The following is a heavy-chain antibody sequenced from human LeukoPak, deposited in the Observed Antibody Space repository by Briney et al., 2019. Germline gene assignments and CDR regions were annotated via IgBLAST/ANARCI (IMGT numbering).Heavy chain of an antibody. CDR3: AITSTNWFDP. CDR1: GYSFSSYW. V-gene: IGHV5-51*01. CDR2: IYPGDSNI. D-gene: IGHD1-1*01. J-gene: IGHJ5*02. Sequence: GESLKFSCKGSGYSFSSYWIGWVRQMPGKGLEWMGIIYPGDSNIRYSPSFQGQVTISADKSISTAYLQWSSLKASDTAMYYCAITSTNWFDPWGQGTLVTVSS.